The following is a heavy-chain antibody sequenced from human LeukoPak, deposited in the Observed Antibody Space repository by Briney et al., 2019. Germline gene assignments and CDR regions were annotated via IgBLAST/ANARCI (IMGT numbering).Heavy chain of an antibody. CDR1: GFTFSSYA. Sequence: GGSLRLSCAASGFTFSSYAMSWVRQAPGKGLEWVSAISGSGGSTYYADSVKGRFTISRDNSKNTLYLRMDSLRAEDTAVYYCKVVTQGDFDYWGQGTLVTVSS. CDR2: ISGSGGST. CDR3: KVVTQGDFDY. D-gene: IGHD2-21*02. J-gene: IGHJ4*02. V-gene: IGHV3-23*01.